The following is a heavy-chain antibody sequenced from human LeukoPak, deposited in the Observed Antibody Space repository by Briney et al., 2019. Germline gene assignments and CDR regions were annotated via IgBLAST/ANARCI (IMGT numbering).Heavy chain of an antibody. Sequence: PGGFLRLSCAASGFTFSSYAMHWVRQAPGKGLEWVAVISYDGSNKFYADSVKGRFTLSRDNSKNTLYLQMNSLRIEDTAVYYCGRGSVGFGELNYWGQGTLVTVSS. V-gene: IGHV3-30-3*01. J-gene: IGHJ4*02. CDR3: GRGSVGFGELNY. CDR2: ISYDGSNK. CDR1: GFTFSSYA. D-gene: IGHD3-10*01.